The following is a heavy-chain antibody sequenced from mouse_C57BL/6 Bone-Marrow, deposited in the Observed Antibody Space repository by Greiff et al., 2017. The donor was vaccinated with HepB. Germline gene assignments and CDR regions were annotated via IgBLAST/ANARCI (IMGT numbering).Heavy chain of an antibody. V-gene: IGHV1-78*01. CDR3: ARSPYYYGSSYGYFDV. D-gene: IGHD1-1*01. CDR1: GYTFTDHT. Sequence: VQLQQSDAELVKPGASVKISCKVSGYTFTDHTIHWMKQRPEQGLEWIGYIYPRDGSTKYNEKFKGKATFTADTSSNTAYMQLSSLTTEDSAIYYCARSPYYYGSSYGYFDVWGTGTTVTVSS. CDR2: IYPRDGST. J-gene: IGHJ1*03.